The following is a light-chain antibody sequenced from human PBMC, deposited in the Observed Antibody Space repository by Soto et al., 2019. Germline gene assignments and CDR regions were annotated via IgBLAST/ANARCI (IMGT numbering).Light chain of an antibody. V-gene: IGKV3D-20*02. CDR1: QSVSSSY. CDR3: QQRSNWPIA. J-gene: IGKJ5*01. Sequence: EIVLTQSPGTLALSPGERATLSWRASQSVSSSYLAWYQQKPGQAPKVLIYRASSRATGIPDRFSGSGSGTDFTLTISRLEPEDFALYYCQQRSNWPIAFGQGTRLEIK. CDR2: RAS.